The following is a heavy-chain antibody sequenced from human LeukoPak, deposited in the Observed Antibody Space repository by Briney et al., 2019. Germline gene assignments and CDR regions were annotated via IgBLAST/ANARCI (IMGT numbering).Heavy chain of an antibody. CDR1: GGSLSSSSYY. CDR2: IYYSGST. V-gene: IGHV4-39*01. D-gene: IGHD5-18*01. J-gene: IGHJ4*02. CDR3: ARHAGYSYGYRDY. Sequence: SETLSLTCTVSGGSLSSSSYYWGWIRQPPGKGLEWIGSIYYSGSTYYNPSLKSRVTISVDTSKNQFSLKLSSVTAADTAVYYCARHAGYSYGYRDYWGQGTLVTVSS.